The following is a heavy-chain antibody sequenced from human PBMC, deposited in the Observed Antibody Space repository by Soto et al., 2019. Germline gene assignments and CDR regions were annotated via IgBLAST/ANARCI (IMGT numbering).Heavy chain of an antibody. D-gene: IGHD3-3*01. CDR3: ARGPESIFGVVSVDY. CDR2: IYYSGST. CDR1: GGSISSYY. V-gene: IGHV4-59*01. Sequence: SETLSLTCTVSGGSISSYYWSWIRQSPGKGLEWIGYIYYSGSTNYNPSLKSRVTISVDKSTSTAYMELSSLRSEDTAVYYCARGPESIFGVVSVDYWGQGTLVTVSS. J-gene: IGHJ4*02.